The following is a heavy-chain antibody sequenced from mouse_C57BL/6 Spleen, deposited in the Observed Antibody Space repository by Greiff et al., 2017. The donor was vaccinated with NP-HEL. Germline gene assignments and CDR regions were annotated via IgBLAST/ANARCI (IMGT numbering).Heavy chain of an antibody. J-gene: IGHJ4*01. V-gene: IGHV1-80*01. CDR2: IYPGDGDT. Sequence: QVQLQQSGAELVKPGASVKISCKASGYAFSSYWMNWVKQRPGKGLEWIGQIYPGDGDTNYNGKFKGKATLTADKSSSTAYMQLSSLTSEDSAVYFCARPVLYYYAMDYWGQGTSVTVSS. D-gene: IGHD1-1*01. CDR1: GYAFSSYW. CDR3: ARPVLYYYAMDY.